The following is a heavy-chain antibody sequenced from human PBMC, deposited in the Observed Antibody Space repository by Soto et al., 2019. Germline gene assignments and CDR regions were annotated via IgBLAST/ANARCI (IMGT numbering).Heavy chain of an antibody. V-gene: IGHV4-34*02. J-gene: IGHJ5*02. D-gene: IGHD5-12*01. Sequence: QVHLQQWGAGLLKPSETLSLTCAVYGESFIGYYWPWIRQPPGKGLEWIGEINHRGSTNYNPSLKSRVSISIDTSKNQFSLKLTSVTAADTSLYYCARTDIVTTNRFDPWGQGTLVNVSS. CDR3: ARTDIVTTNRFDP. CDR2: INHRGST. CDR1: GESFIGYY.